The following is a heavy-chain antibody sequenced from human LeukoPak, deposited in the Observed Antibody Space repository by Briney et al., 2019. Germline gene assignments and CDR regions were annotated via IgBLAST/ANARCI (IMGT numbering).Heavy chain of an antibody. D-gene: IGHD3-16*01. CDR1: GFTFSSYW. CDR2: IASDGSST. Sequence: GGSLRLSCAASGFTFSSYWMNWVRQAPGKGLVWVSRIASDGSSTTYADSVKGRFSISRDNSKNTLYLQMNSLRADDTAIYYCARNQQLGGHSYYYYGMDVWGQGTTVTVSS. J-gene: IGHJ6*02. V-gene: IGHV3-74*01. CDR3: ARNQQLGGHSYYYYGMDV.